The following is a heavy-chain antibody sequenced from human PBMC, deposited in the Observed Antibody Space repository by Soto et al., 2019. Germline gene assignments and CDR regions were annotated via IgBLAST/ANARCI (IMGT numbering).Heavy chain of an antibody. CDR1: GFTFSNAW. J-gene: IGHJ6*02. V-gene: IGHV3-15*07. D-gene: IGHD3-3*01. Sequence: GGSLRLSCAASGFTFSNAWMNWVRQAPGKGLEWVGRIKSKTDGGTTDYAAPVKGRFTISRDDSKNTLYLQMNSLKTEDTAVYYCTTASRFLEWLSYYYGMDVWGQGTTVTVSS. CDR2: IKSKTDGGTT. CDR3: TTASRFLEWLSYYYGMDV.